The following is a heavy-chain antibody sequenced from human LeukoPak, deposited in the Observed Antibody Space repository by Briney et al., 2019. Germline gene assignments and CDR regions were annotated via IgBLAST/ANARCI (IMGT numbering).Heavy chain of an antibody. CDR1: GGSFSDYY. V-gene: IGHV4-34*01. CDR2: INHSGST. CDR3: ARVAIFGVVIIRYYYYMDV. D-gene: IGHD3-3*01. J-gene: IGHJ6*03. Sequence: PSETLSLTCAVYGGSFSDYYWSWIRQPPGKGLEWIGEINHSGSTNYNPSLKSRVTISVDTSKNQFSLKLSSVTAADTAVYYCARVAIFGVVIIRYYYYMDVWGKGTTVTVPS.